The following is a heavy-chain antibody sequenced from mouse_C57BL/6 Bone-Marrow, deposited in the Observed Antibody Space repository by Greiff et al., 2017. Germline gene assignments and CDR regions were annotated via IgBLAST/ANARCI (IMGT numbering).Heavy chain of an antibody. CDR1: GYTFTSYW. J-gene: IGHJ1*03. CDR3: AREGIYYGNSYWYFDV. CDR2: IYPGSGST. D-gene: IGHD2-1*01. Sequence: QVQLQQPGAELVKPGASVKMSCKASGYTFTSYWITWVKQRPGQGLEWIGDIYPGSGSTNYNEKFKSKATLTVDKSSSTAYMELRSLTSEDTAVYYCAREGIYYGNSYWYFDVWGTGTTVTVSS. V-gene: IGHV1-55*01.